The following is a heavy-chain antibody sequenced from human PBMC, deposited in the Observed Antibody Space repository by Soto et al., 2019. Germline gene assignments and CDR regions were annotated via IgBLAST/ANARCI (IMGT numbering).Heavy chain of an antibody. Sequence: SETLSLTCAVYGGSFSGYYWSWIRQHPGKGLEWIGYIYYSGSTNYNPSLKSRVTISVDTSKNQFSLKLSSVTAADTAVYYCARGSSSWFYFDYWGQGTLVTVSS. CDR3: ARGSSSWFYFDY. CDR1: GGSFSGYY. V-gene: IGHV4-34*09. CDR2: IYYSGST. D-gene: IGHD6-13*01. J-gene: IGHJ4*02.